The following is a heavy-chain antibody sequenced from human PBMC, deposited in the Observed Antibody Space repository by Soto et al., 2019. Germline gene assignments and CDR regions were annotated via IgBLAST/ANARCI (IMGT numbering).Heavy chain of an antibody. V-gene: IGHV3-9*01. CDR2: ISWNSGSI. Sequence: SLRLSCAASGFTFDDYAMHWVRQAPGKGLEWVSGISWNSGSIGYADSVKGRFTISRDNAKNSLYLQMNSLRAEDPALYYCAKGSSGWSGSWFDPWGQGTLVTVSS. J-gene: IGHJ5*02. CDR1: GFTFDDYA. D-gene: IGHD6-19*01. CDR3: AKGSSGWSGSWFDP.